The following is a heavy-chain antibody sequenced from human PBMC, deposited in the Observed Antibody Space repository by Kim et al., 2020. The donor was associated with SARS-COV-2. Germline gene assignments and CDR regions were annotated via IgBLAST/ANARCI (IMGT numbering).Heavy chain of an antibody. V-gene: IGHV3-30*01. Sequence: AAPVKGPFTISRDNSKKTRYLQMNSLRAEDTAVYYCARARGGSYYYGMDVWGQGTTVTVSS. J-gene: IGHJ6*02. D-gene: IGHD1-26*01. CDR3: ARARGGSYYYGMDV.